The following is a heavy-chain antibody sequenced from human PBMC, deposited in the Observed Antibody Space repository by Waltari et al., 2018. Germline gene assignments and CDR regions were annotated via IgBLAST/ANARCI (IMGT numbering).Heavy chain of an antibody. CDR3: ARGRHYDYYYYGIGV. Sequence: EVELVESGGGLVQPGGVVRLRCAGRGLVSTSRRLAWVRQTPGKGLVWVSRINTDGTRIIYADFVKGRFTISRDNAKKTLYLQMNGLRDEDTAVYYCARGRHYDYYYYGIGVWGQGTTVIVSS. CDR1: GLVSTSRR. D-gene: IGHD4-17*01. CDR2: INTDGTRI. V-gene: IGHV3-74*01. J-gene: IGHJ6*02.